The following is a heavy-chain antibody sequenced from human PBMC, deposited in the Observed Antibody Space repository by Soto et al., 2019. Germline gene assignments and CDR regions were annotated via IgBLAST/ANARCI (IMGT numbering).Heavy chain of an antibody. CDR1: GFNFSNHW. Sequence: PGGSLRLSCAASGFNFSNHWMHWVRQRPGEGLVWVSRITSDGKSKAYAESVKGRFANSRDNAKNTLYLQMNGLTAEDTAVYYCARESGDWPLNWFDPWGQGTLVTVSS. D-gene: IGHD2-21*02. V-gene: IGHV3-74*01. CDR2: ITSDGKSK. J-gene: IGHJ5*02. CDR3: ARESGDWPLNWFDP.